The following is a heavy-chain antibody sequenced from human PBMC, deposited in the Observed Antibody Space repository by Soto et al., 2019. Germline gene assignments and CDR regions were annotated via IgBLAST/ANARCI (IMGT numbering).Heavy chain of an antibody. CDR3: ARGGNGDNVGYWYFDL. Sequence: QVQLVQSGAEVKKPGASVEVSCKASGYTFTTYYIHWVRHAPGQGLEWMGVINPGGVSTKYAQKFQDRVTMTSDTSTSTLYMDLSSLRSDDTAVYFCARGGNGDNVGYWYFDLWGRGTLVTVSP. V-gene: IGHV1-46*01. CDR1: GYTFTTYY. D-gene: IGHD4-17*01. J-gene: IGHJ2*01. CDR2: INPGGVST.